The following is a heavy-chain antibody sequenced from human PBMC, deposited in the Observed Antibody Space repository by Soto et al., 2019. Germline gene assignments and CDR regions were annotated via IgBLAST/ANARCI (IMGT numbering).Heavy chain of an antibody. V-gene: IGHV3-15*07. Sequence: PGGSLRLSCAASGFTFSNAWMNWVRQAPGKGLEWVGRIKSKTDGGTTDYAEPVKSRFTISRDDSKKTLYLQKNSLKTVDTAVYYCTTGFLEWSLSYYYGMDVWGQGTTVTVSS. J-gene: IGHJ6*02. D-gene: IGHD3-3*01. CDR1: GFTFSNAW. CDR3: TTGFLEWSLSYYYGMDV. CDR2: IKSKTDGGTT.